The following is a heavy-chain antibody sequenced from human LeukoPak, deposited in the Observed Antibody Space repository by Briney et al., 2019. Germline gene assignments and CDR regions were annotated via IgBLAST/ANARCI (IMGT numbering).Heavy chain of an antibody. CDR1: GGSISSSSYY. CDR3: ARHLGREYSGSYYFDY. Sequence: SETLSLXCTVSGGSISSSSYYWGWIRQPPGKGLEWIGSIYYSGITYYNPCLKSRVTISVDTSKNQLSLKLSSVTAADTAVYYCARHLGREYSGSYYFDYWGQGTLVTVSS. V-gene: IGHV4-39*01. CDR2: IYYSGIT. D-gene: IGHD1-26*01. J-gene: IGHJ4*02.